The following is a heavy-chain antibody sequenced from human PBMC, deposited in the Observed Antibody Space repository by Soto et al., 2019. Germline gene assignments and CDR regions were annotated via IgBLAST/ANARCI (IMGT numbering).Heavy chain of an antibody. CDR2: INPNSGGT. Sequence: QVQLVHSGAEVKKPGASVNVSCKASVYTFTDYYLHWVRQAPGQGLEWMGWINPNSGGTNYAQMFRGRVTMTRDTSISTAYMELSRLTSDDTAVYYCASGGYSGYTPFDYWGQGTLVTVSS. D-gene: IGHD5-12*01. CDR3: ASGGYSGYTPFDY. V-gene: IGHV1-2*02. CDR1: VYTFTDYY. J-gene: IGHJ4*02.